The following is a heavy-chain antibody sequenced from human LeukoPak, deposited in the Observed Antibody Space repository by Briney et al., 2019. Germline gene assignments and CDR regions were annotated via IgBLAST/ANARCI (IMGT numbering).Heavy chain of an antibody. CDR2: ISTQSGNT. J-gene: IGHJ4*02. V-gene: IGHV1-18*01. D-gene: IGHD4-17*01. CDR3: ARGAYGDK. Sequence: ASVTVSCKASGYTFTSYGISWVRQAPGQGLEWMGWISTQSGNTNYAQKVQGRLTLTTDRSTNTAYMELRSLRSDDTAVYYCARGAYGDKWGQGTMVTVSS. CDR1: GYTFTSYG.